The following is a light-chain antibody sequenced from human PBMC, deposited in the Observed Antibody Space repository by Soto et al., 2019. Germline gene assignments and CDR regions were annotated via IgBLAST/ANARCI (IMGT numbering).Light chain of an antibody. V-gene: IGLV2-14*01. CDR3: SSYISSSPRPV. J-gene: IGLJ2*01. Sequence: QSALTQPASVSGSPGQSITISCSGTNSDVGGYNYVSWYQQHPGKAPKLMIYEVSNRPSGVSNRFSGSKSGNTASLTISGLQAEDEADYYCSSYISSSPRPVFGGGTKLTVL. CDR2: EVS. CDR1: NSDVGGYNY.